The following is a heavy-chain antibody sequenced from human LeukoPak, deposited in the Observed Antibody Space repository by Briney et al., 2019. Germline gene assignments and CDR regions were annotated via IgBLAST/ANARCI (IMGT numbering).Heavy chain of an antibody. D-gene: IGHD3-10*01. V-gene: IGHV4-34*01. J-gene: IGHJ5*02. CDR3: ARVAWGYYGSGSYNNWFDP. CDR1: GGSFSGYY. CDR2: INHSGST. Sequence: SETLSLTCAVYGGSFSGYYWSWIRQPPGKGLEWIGEINHSGSTNYNPSLKSRVTISVGTSKNQFSLKLSSVTAADTAVYYCARVAWGYYGSGSYNNWFDPWGQGTLVTVSS.